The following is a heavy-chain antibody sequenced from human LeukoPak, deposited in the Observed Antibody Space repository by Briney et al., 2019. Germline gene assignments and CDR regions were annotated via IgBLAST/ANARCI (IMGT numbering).Heavy chain of an antibody. CDR2: ISVYNGNT. CDR3: ARVYYYDSSGYFDY. Sequence: GASVKVSCKASGYTFTSYGISWVRQAPGQGLEWMGWISVYNGNTNYAQKLQGRVTMTTDTSTSTAYMELRSLRSDDTAVYYCARVYYYDSSGYFDYWGQGTLVTVSS. J-gene: IGHJ4*02. D-gene: IGHD3-22*01. V-gene: IGHV1-18*01. CDR1: GYTFTSYG.